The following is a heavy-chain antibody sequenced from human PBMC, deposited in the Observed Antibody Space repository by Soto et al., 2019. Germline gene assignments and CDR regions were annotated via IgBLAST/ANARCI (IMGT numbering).Heavy chain of an antibody. CDR2: ISAYNGNT. D-gene: IGHD1-26*01. V-gene: IGHV1-18*01. CDR3: ARASGSSYWFDP. J-gene: IGHJ5*02. Sequence: QVQLVQSGAEVKKPGASVKVSCKASGYTFTSYGISWVRQAPGQGLEWMGWISAYNGNTNYAQKLQGRVTMTTDTATSKAYMELRSLVSDDTAVYYCARASGSSYWFDPWCQGTLVTVSS. CDR1: GYTFTSYG.